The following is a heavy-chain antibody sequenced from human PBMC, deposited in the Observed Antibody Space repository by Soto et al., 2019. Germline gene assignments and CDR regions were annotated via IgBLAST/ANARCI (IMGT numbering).Heavy chain of an antibody. J-gene: IGHJ5*02. Sequence: QMQPLESGGGVVQPGKALRLSCAASGFAFNSHSMHWVRQAPGKGLEWLALMTSDGSSKFYADSVKGRCTISRDNSKKTLYLEMNSLRSEDTAVYYCARDRVIRYTGYELDLWGQGTLVTVSS. CDR1: GFAFNSHS. CDR3: ARDRVIRYTGYELDL. D-gene: IGHD3-9*01. CDR2: MTSDGSSK. V-gene: IGHV3-30-3*01.